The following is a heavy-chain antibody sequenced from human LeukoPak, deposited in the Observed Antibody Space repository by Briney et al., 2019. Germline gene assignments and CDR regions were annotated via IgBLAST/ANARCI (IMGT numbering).Heavy chain of an antibody. Sequence: SETLSLTCTVSGGSISSYYWSWIRQPPGKGLEWIGYIYYSGSTNYNPSLKSRVTISVDTSKNQFSLKLSSVTAADTAVYYCASPYDTSAYYYNWGQGTLVTVSS. CDR3: ASPYDTSAYYYN. V-gene: IGHV4-59*08. CDR2: IYYSGST. CDR1: GGSISSYY. D-gene: IGHD3-22*01. J-gene: IGHJ4*02.